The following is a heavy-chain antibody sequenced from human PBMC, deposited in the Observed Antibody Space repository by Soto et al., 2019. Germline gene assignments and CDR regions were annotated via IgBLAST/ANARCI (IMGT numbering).Heavy chain of an antibody. J-gene: IGHJ6*02. CDR3: ARDYAERITIFGVVIGSDYYGMDV. CDR2: ISYDGSNK. V-gene: IGHV3-30-3*01. D-gene: IGHD3-3*01. CDR1: GFTFSSYG. Sequence: QVQLVESGGGVVQPGRSLRLSCAASGFTFSSYGMHWVRQAPGKGLEWVAVISYDGSNKYYADSVKGRFTISRDNSKNTLYLQMNSLRAEDTAVYYCARDYAERITIFGVVIGSDYYGMDVWGQGTTVTVSS.